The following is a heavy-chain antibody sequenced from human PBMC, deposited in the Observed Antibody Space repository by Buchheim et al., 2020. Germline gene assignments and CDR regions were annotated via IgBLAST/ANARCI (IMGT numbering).Heavy chain of an antibody. CDR3: ARIGGTLMGFPHVDY. Sequence: QVQLQESGPGLVKASETLSLTCTVSGGSISGYYWSWIRQPPGKGLEWFGYIFYSGTTNYHPSFKSRVTISLDTSKNQFSLKLSSVTAADTAMYYCARIGGTLMGFPHVDYWGQGTL. J-gene: IGHJ4*02. CDR1: GGSISGYY. D-gene: IGHD3-10*01. CDR2: IFYSGTT. V-gene: IGHV4-59*01.